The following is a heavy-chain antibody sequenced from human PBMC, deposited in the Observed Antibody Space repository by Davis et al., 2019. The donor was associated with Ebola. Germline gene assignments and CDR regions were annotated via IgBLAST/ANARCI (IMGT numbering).Heavy chain of an antibody. J-gene: IGHJ4*02. CDR2: IDNDGSRR. CDR1: GFTFSSQW. Sequence: GESLKISCVASGFTFSSQWMHWVRQAPGKGLMWVSYIDNDGSRRNYADSVKGRFTISRDNAKNTVYLQMDSLRDEDTAVYYCARGRGTLDYWGQGALVIVSS. V-gene: IGHV3-74*01. CDR3: ARGRGTLDY.